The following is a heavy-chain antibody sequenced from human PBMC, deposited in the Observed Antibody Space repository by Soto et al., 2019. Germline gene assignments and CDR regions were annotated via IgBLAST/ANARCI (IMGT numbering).Heavy chain of an antibody. CDR3: ARDRSIAAPPDAFDI. CDR2: ISAYNGNT. D-gene: IGHD6-13*01. J-gene: IGHJ3*02. Sequence: ASVKVSCKASGYTFTSYGISWVRQAPGQGLEWMGWISAYNGNTNYAQKLQGRVTMTTDTSTSTAYMELRSLRSDDTAVYYCARDRSIAAPPDAFDIWGQGTMVTVSS. V-gene: IGHV1-18*01. CDR1: GYTFTSYG.